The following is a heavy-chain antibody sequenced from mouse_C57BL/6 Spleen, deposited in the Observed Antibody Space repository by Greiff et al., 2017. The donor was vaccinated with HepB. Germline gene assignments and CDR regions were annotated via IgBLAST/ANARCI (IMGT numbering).Heavy chain of an antibody. V-gene: IGHV5-16*01. CDR1: GFTFSDYY. D-gene: IGHD1-1*01. CDR2: INYDGSST. CDR3: ARENYGSSYFDY. J-gene: IGHJ2*01. Sequence: EVHLVESEGGLVQPGSSMKLSCTASGFTFSDYYMAWVRQVPEKGLEWVANINYDGSSTYYLDSLKSRFIISRYNAKNILYLQMSSLKSEDTATYYCARENYGSSYFDYWGQGTTLTVSS.